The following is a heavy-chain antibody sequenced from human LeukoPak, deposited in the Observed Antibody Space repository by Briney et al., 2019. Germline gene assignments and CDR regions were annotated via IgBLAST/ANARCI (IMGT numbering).Heavy chain of an antibody. CDR2: IYSGGST. D-gene: IGHD6-13*01. V-gene: IGHV3-53*01. Sequence: GGSLRLSCAASGFTVSSNYMSWVRQAPGKGLEWVSVIYSGGSTYYADSVKGRFTISRDNSKNTLYLQMNSLRAEDTAVYYCARDVRHYSSRYFDYWGQGTLVTVSS. CDR3: ARDVRHYSSRYFDY. J-gene: IGHJ4*02. CDR1: GFTVSSNY.